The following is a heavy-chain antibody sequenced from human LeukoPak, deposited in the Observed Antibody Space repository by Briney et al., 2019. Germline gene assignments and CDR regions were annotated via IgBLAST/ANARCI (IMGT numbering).Heavy chain of an antibody. Sequence: GGSLRLSCAASGFTFSSYEMNWVRQAPGKGLEWVSYISSSGSTIYYADSVKGRFTISRDNAKNSLYLQMNSLRAEDTAVYYCARARQWLGILDYCGQGTLVTVSS. CDR2: ISSSGSTI. D-gene: IGHD6-19*01. CDR1: GFTFSSYE. CDR3: ARARQWLGILDY. J-gene: IGHJ4*02. V-gene: IGHV3-48*03.